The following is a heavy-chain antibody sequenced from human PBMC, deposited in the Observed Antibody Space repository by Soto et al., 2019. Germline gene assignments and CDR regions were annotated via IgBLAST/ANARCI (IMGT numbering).Heavy chain of an antibody. D-gene: IGHD6-6*01. CDR3: ARVGSSSSDYYYYYMDV. CDR2: IYYSGST. CDR1: GGSISSYY. J-gene: IGHJ6*03. V-gene: IGHV4-59*01. Sequence: SETLSLTCTVSGGSISSYYWSWIRQPPGKGLEWIGYIYYSGSTNYNPSLKSRVTISVDTSKNQFSLKLSSVTAADTAVYYCARVGSSSSDYYYYYMDVWGKGTTVTVSS.